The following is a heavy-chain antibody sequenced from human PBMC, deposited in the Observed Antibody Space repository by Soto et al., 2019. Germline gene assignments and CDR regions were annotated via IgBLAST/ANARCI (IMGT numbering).Heavy chain of an antibody. D-gene: IGHD1-26*01. Sequence: PSETLSLTCSFSGDSVSSGAYYWSWIRQPPGKGLEWIGYVYYSGSTSYNPSLETGVTISVDTSKNQLSLKLTSVTPADTAIYYCARVKRSTSRLDPWGQGTLVTVSS. CDR2: VYYSGST. V-gene: IGHV4-61*08. CDR1: GDSVSSGAYY. CDR3: ARVKRSTSRLDP. J-gene: IGHJ5*02.